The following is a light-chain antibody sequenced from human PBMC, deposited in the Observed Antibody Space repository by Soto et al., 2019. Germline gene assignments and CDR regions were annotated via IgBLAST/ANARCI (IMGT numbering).Light chain of an antibody. J-gene: IGKJ1*01. CDR2: AAT. Sequence: AIPMTQSPSSMSASVGDRITITCRASQGIRNDLGWYQQRPGKAPKLLIYAATNLYRGVTSRFSGSGSGTDFSLTMSSLQHEDFATYYCLQDYDLPWTFGPGTNVEIK. CDR1: QGIRND. CDR3: LQDYDLPWT. V-gene: IGKV1-6*01.